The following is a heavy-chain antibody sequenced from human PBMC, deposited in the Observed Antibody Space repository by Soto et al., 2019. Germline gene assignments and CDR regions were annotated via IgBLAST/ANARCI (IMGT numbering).Heavy chain of an antibody. Sequence: QVQLVQSGAEVKKPGSSVKVSCKASGGTFSSYTISWVRQAPGQGLESMGRIIPILGIANYAQKFQGRVTITADKSTSTAYMELSSLRSEDTAGYYCAGGWELRDYWGQGTLVTVSS. CDR2: IIPILGIA. D-gene: IGHD1-26*01. CDR1: GGTFSSYT. V-gene: IGHV1-69*02. J-gene: IGHJ4*02. CDR3: AGGWELRDY.